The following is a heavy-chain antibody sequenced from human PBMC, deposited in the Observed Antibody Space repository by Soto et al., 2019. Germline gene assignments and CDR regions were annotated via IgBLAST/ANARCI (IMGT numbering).Heavy chain of an antibody. CDR3: ARGSAAGTKSPFDY. CDR2: IHYSGST. J-gene: IGHJ4*02. V-gene: IGHV4-59*01. Sequence: SETLYLTCTVSGGSISGYYWSWIRQSPGKGLEWIGYIHYSGSTNYNPSLKSRVTISVDTSKNQLSLKLSSVTAADTAVYYCARGSAAGTKSPFDYWGQGTLVTVSS. D-gene: IGHD6-13*01. CDR1: GGSISGYY.